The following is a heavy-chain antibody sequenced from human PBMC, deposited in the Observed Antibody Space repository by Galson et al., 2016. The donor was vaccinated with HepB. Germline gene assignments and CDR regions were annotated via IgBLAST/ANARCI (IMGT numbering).Heavy chain of an antibody. V-gene: IGHV5-51*01. D-gene: IGHD3-3*01. CDR2: IYPGDSEI. CDR3: ARQYNFWSGYSESYYGMDV. J-gene: IGHJ6*02. Sequence: IGWVRQKPGKGLEWMGLIYPGDSEIRYSPSFQGQVTMSVDKSISTAFLQWSSLKASDTAMYYCARQYNFWSGYSESYYGMDVWGQGTTVTVSS.